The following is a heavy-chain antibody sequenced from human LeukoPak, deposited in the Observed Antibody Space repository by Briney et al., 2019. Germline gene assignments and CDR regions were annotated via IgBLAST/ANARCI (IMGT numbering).Heavy chain of an antibody. J-gene: IGHJ6*02. D-gene: IGHD3-22*01. CDR1: GFTVSSNY. Sequence: PGGSLRLSCAASGFTVSSNYMSWVRQAPGKGLEWASVIYSGGSTYYADSVKGRFTISRDNSKNTLYLQMNSLRAEDTAVYYCARDGGSDFDYDSSGYYYGMDVWGQGTTVTVSS. CDR3: ARDGGSDFDYDSSGYYYGMDV. CDR2: IYSGGST. V-gene: IGHV3-53*01.